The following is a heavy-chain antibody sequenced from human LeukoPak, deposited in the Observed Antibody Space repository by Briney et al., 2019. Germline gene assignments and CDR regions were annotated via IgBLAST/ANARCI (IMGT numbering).Heavy chain of an antibody. J-gene: IGHJ5*02. Sequence: SETLSLTCAVYGGSFSGYYWSWIRQPPGKGLEWIGEINHSGSTNYNPSLKSRVTISVDTSKNQFSLKLSSVTAADTAVYCCARGAGRTMVRGVTRAWFDPWGQGTLVTVSS. V-gene: IGHV4-34*01. D-gene: IGHD3-10*01. CDR1: GGSFSGYY. CDR2: INHSGST. CDR3: ARGAGRTMVRGVTRAWFDP.